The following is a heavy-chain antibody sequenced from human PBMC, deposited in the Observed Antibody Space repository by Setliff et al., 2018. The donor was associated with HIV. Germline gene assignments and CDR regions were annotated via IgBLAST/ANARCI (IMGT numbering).Heavy chain of an antibody. Sequence: ASVKVSCKASGYTFTSVYMHWVRQAPGEGLEWMGLINPSGGRTTYAQNFQGRVTMTRDTSTNTVYMELSSLTSEDTAVYYCAREGKFRYYYYMDVWGKGTTVTVSS. J-gene: IGHJ6*03. D-gene: IGHD3-10*01. CDR3: AREGKFRYYYYMDV. V-gene: IGHV1-46*01. CDR2: INPSGGRT. CDR1: GYTFTSVY.